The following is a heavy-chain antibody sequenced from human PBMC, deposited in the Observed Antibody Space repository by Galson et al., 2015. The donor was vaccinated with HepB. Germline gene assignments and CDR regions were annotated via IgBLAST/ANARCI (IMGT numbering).Heavy chain of an antibody. CDR2: INSDGSST. J-gene: IGHJ4*02. CDR1: GFTFSSYW. V-gene: IGHV3-74*01. D-gene: IGHD6-13*01. CDR3: ARVVGSSWLINY. Sequence: SLRLSCATSGFTFSSYWVHWVRQAPGKGLVWVSHINSDGSSTTYADSVKGRFTISRDNAKNRLYLQMNSLRAEDTAVYYCARVVGSSWLINYWGQGTLVTVSS.